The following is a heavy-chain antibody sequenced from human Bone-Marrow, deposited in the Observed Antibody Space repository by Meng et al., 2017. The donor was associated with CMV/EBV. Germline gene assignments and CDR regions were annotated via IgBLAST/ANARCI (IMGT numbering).Heavy chain of an antibody. CDR3: ARGRRCFNGICYMTLDY. CDR2: INHSGST. D-gene: IGHD2-8*01. V-gene: IGHV4-34*01. CDR1: GGSFSNYY. Sequence: GGSFSNYYWSWIRQPPGKGLEWIGEINHSGSTNYNPFLKSRVTISVDTSKTQLSLKVRSVTAADTAVYYCARGRRCFNGICYMTLDYWGQGTLVTVSS. J-gene: IGHJ4*02.